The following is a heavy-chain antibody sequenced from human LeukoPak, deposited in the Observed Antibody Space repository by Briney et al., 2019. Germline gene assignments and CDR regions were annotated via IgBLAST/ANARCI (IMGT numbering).Heavy chain of an antibody. CDR2: IYPGGSDT. J-gene: IGHJ6*03. V-gene: IGHV5-51*01. CDR3: ARLEVSGYYYMGV. D-gene: IGHD3-10*01. Sequence: GESLKISCKGSGYSFTSYWIGWVRQMPGKGLEWMGIIYPGGSDTRYSPSFQGQVTISADRSINTAYLQWSSLKASASAMYYCARLEVSGYYYMGVWGIGTTVTVSS. CDR1: GYSFTSYW.